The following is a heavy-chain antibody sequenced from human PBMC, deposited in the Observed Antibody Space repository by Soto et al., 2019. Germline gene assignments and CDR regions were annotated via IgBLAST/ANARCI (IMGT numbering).Heavy chain of an antibody. CDR3: ARFRLSQRHYYYGMDV. V-gene: IGHV5-51*01. Sequence: GASLKISCKGSGYSFTSYWIGWVRQMPGKGLEWMGIIYPGDSDTRYSPSFQGQVTISADKSISTAYLQWSSLKASDTAMYYCARFRLSQRHYYYGMDVWRHGTTVTV. CDR1: GYSFTSYW. D-gene: IGHD5-18*01. CDR2: IYPGDSDT. J-gene: IGHJ6*02.